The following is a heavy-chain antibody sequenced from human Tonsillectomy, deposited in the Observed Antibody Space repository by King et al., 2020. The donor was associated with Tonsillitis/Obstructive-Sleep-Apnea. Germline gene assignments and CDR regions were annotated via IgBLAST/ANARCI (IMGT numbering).Heavy chain of an antibody. J-gene: IGHJ3*02. CDR2: IYYSGST. V-gene: IGHV4-31*03. CDR1: GGSISSGGYY. D-gene: IGHD3-10*01. CDR3: AIVTDLLWFGELFPAAFDI. Sequence: QLQESGPGLVKPSQTLSLTCTVSGGSISSGGYYWSWIRQHPGKGLEWIGYIYYSGSTYYNPSLKSRVTISVDTSKNQFSLKLSSVTAADTAVYYCAIVTDLLWFGELFPAAFDIWGQGTMVTVSS.